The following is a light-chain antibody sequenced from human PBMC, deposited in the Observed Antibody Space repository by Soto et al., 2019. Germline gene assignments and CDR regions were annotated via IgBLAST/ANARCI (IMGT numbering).Light chain of an antibody. CDR2: GAS. CDR3: QQYGSPLST. V-gene: IGKV3-20*01. CDR1: QSVSSAY. J-gene: IGKJ5*01. Sequence: TEDPRAGSLSSSERSKISCRDSQSVSSAYLAWYQQKPGQAPRLLIYGASNRATGVPDRFSGSGSGTDFTLTISCLEAEDLAVYYCQQYGSPLSTFGQGTRLEIK.